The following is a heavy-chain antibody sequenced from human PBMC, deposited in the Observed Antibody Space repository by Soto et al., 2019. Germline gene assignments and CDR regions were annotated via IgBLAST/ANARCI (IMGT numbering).Heavy chain of an antibody. Sequence: QVQMVQSGAEVKKPGSSARVSCKVSGGTFSRHSISWVRQATGKGLEWMGGIIPIFDATQYAQKFHGRLTITADESTTTFHMDLSGLRPEDTAIYFWARDLASGRGSWGQGTLVTVS. CDR1: GGTFSRHS. CDR2: IIPIFDAT. D-gene: IGHD3-10*01. CDR3: ARDLASGRGS. J-gene: IGHJ4*02. V-gene: IGHV1-69*01.